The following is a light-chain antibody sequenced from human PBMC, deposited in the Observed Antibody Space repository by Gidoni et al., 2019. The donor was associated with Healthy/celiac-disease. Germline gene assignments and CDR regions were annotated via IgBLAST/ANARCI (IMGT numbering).Light chain of an antibody. CDR1: SSGVGGYNY. CDR2: DVT. J-gene: IGLJ2*01. V-gene: IGLV2-11*01. Sequence: QSALTQPRSVSGSPGQSVTISCTGSSSGVGGYNYVSWYQQHPGKAPKLMIYDVTKRPSGVPDRFSGSKSGNTASLTISGLQADDEADYYCCSYAGSYTFVFGGGTKLTVL. CDR3: CSYAGSYTFV.